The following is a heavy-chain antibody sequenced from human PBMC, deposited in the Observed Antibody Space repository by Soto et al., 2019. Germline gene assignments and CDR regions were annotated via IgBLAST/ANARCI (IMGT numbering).Heavy chain of an antibody. V-gene: IGHV1-8*01. CDR2: MNPNSGNT. Sequence: ASVKVSCKASGYTFTSYDINWVRQATGQGLEWMGWMNPNSGNTGYAQKFQGRVTMTRNTSISTAYMELSSLRSEDTAVYYCARGGGYDFWSGYYPNYYYYYGMDVWGQGTTVTVSS. J-gene: IGHJ6*02. CDR1: GYTFTSYD. CDR3: ARGGGYDFWSGYYPNYYYYYGMDV. D-gene: IGHD3-3*01.